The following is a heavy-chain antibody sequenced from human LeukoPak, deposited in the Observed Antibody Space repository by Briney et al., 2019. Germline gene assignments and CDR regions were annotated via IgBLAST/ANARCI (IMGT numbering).Heavy chain of an antibody. D-gene: IGHD3/OR15-3a*01. CDR3: ARRRDFIDY. CDR2: SSSSGSTI. Sequence: GGSLRLSCAASGFTLSDYYMSWIRQAPGKGMEWVSYSSSSGSTIYYADSVKGRFAISRDNAKNSLYLQMNSLRAEDTAVYYCARRRDFIDYWGQGTLVTVSS. CDR1: GFTLSDYY. J-gene: IGHJ4*02. V-gene: IGHV3-11*01.